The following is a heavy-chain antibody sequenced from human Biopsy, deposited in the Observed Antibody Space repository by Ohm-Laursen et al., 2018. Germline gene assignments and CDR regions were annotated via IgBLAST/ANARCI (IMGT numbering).Heavy chain of an antibody. Sequence: SLRLSCTAPGISFSRSAMNWVRQAPGKGLEWVSGITASGGTTYYADSVKGRFTISRDNSNNTLYLQMSSLRDDDTAIYYCARDSTINTVTTADYWGQGTLVTVSS. J-gene: IGHJ4*02. V-gene: IGHV3-23*01. CDR2: ITASGGTT. CDR3: ARDSTINTVTTADY. CDR1: GISFSRSA. D-gene: IGHD4-11*01.